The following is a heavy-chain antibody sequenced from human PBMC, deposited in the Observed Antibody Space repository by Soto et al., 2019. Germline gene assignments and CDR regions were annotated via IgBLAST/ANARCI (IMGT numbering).Heavy chain of an antibody. CDR1: GYPVTAYY. CDR2: INPATGAA. D-gene: IGHD3-3*01. V-gene: IGHV1-2*02. J-gene: IGHJ3*02. CDR3: ARGGGVGVAGSAAFEM. Sequence: QLHLVQSGAVVKKPGASVTVSCSASGYPVTAYYMHWVRQAPGRGLEWMGGINPATGAAKYKQTFQGRATMTRDTSTSTVFMELGGLTSEDPAVFYCARGGGVGVAGSAAFEMWGQGTLVTVSS.